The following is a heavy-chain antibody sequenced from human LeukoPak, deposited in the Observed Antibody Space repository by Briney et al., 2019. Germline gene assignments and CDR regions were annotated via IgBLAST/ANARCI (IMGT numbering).Heavy chain of an antibody. CDR3: ARAKPKNMVRGLIMRRESRYYFDY. CDR2: IYSGGST. J-gene: IGHJ4*02. CDR1: GFTVSSNY. V-gene: IGHV3-53*01. D-gene: IGHD3-10*01. Sequence: GGSLRLSCAASGFTVSSNYMSWVRHAPGEGLEWVSVIYSGGSTYYADSVKGRFTISRDNSKSTLYIQMNSLRAEDTAVYYCARAKPKNMVRGLIMRRESRYYFDYWGQGTLVTVSS.